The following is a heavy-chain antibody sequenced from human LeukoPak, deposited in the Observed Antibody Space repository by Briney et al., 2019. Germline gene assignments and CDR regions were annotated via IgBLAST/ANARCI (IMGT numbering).Heavy chain of an antibody. Sequence: QAGGSLRLSCAASGFTFSSYAMSWVRQAPGKGLEWVSAISGSGGSTYYADSVKGRFTISRDNSKNTLYLQMNSLRAEDTAVYYCAKDLRFGSGSWADYWGQGTLVTVSS. CDR1: GFTFSSYA. J-gene: IGHJ4*02. D-gene: IGHD3-10*01. CDR2: ISGSGGST. CDR3: AKDLRFGSGSWADY. V-gene: IGHV3-23*01.